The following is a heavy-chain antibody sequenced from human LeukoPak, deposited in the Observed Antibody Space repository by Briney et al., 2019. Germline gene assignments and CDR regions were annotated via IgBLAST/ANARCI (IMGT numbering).Heavy chain of an antibody. J-gene: IGHJ3*02. V-gene: IGHV4-59*08. D-gene: IGHD3-22*01. CDR2: IYYGGST. Sequence: SETLSLTCTVSGGSISSYDWSWIRQPPGKGLEWVGYIYYGGSTNYNPSLKSRVTISVDTSKNQFSLKLSSVTAADTAVYFCARHVRYYDRSAFDIWGQGTMVTVSS. CDR1: GGSISSYD. CDR3: ARHVRYYDRSAFDI.